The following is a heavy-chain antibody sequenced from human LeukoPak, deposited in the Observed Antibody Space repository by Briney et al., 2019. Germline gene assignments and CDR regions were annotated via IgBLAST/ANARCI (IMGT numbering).Heavy chain of an antibody. J-gene: IGHJ4*02. CDR2: ISGSGGST. CDR1: GFTFSSYA. CDR3: AKDGEDIVVVVAATWFDY. V-gene: IGHV3-23*01. D-gene: IGHD2-15*01. Sequence: PGGSLRLSRAASGFTFSSYAMSWVRQAPGKGLEWVSAISGSGGSTYYADSVKGRFTISRDNSKNTLYLQMNSLRAEDTAVYYCAKDGEDIVVVVAATWFDYWGQGTLVTVSS.